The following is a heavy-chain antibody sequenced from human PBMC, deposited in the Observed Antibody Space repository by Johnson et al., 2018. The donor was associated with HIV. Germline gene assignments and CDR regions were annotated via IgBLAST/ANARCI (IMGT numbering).Heavy chain of an antibody. Sequence: VQSVESGGGVVRPGGSLRLSCAASGFNVDDDALTWVRQVPGKGLEWVAVISYDGSNKYYADSVKGRFTISRDNSKNILYLQVSSLRLEDTAVYYCASGDDDGVWGQGTMVTVSS. CDR3: ASGDDDGV. V-gene: IGHV3-30*04. D-gene: IGHD5-12*01. CDR1: GFNVDDDA. J-gene: IGHJ3*01. CDR2: ISYDGSNK.